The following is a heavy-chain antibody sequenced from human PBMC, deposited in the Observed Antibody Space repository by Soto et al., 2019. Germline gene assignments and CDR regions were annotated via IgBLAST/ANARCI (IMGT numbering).Heavy chain of an antibody. CDR3: AKLVISGAGTFDY. CDR2: ISYDGSNK. Sequence: GESLRLSCAASGFTCSSYGMHWVRQAPGKGLEWVAVISYDGSNKYYADSVKGRFTISRDNSKNTRYLQMNSLRDEDTAVYYCAKLVISGAGTFDYWGQGTLVTVS. V-gene: IGHV3-30*18. J-gene: IGHJ4*02. D-gene: IGHD6-13*01. CDR1: GFTCSSYG.